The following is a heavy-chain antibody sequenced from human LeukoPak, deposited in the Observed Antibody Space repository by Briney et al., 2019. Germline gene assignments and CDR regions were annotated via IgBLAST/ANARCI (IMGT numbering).Heavy chain of an antibody. Sequence: GGSLRLSCAASGFTFSDYYMSWIRQAPGKGLEWVSYISSSSSYTNYAESVKGRFTISRDNSKNTLYLQMNSLRAEDTAVYYCAKSGKKDIVVVSTDFDYWGQGTLVTVSS. CDR3: AKSGKKDIVVVSTDFDY. CDR1: GFTFSDYY. J-gene: IGHJ4*02. D-gene: IGHD2-15*01. CDR2: ISSSSSYT. V-gene: IGHV3-11*03.